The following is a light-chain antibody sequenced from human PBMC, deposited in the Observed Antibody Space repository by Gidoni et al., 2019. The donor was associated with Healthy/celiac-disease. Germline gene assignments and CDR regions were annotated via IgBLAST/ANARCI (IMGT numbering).Light chain of an antibody. Sequence: EIVLTQSPATLSLSPGESATLSCRARQSVSSYLAWYQQKPGPAPRLLIDDASSRATGIPARFSGSGSRTVFTLTISSLEPEDFAFYYCQQRSNWPLTFGGGTKVEIK. CDR3: QQRSNWPLT. V-gene: IGKV3-11*01. J-gene: IGKJ4*01. CDR1: QSVSSY. CDR2: DAS.